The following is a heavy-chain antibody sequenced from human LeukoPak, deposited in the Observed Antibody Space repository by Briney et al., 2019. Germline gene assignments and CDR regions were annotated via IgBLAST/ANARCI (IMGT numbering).Heavy chain of an antibody. CDR2: IYHSGST. CDR1: GGSISSSNW. CDR3: ARERGYCSSTSCYTGGYFDY. J-gene: IGHJ4*02. D-gene: IGHD2-2*02. Sequence: SETLSLTCAVSGGSISSSNWWSWVRQPPGKGLEWIGEIYHSGSTNYNPSLKSRVTISVDKSKNQFSLKLSSVTAADTAVYYCARERGYCSSTSCYTGGYFDYWGQGTLVTVSS. V-gene: IGHV4-4*02.